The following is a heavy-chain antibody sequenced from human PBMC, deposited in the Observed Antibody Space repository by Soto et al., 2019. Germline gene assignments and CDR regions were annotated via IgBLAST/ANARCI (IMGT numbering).Heavy chain of an antibody. CDR2: IYHSGST. CDR3: AGHAVGFCGYYSDY. J-gene: IGHJ4*02. Sequence: SEPLSLTCSVSGASISSSSYYWGWIRQHPGKGLEWIGSIYHSGSTYYTPSLKSRATISVDTSQNQFSLQLSPLTAADTAVYYCAGHAVGFCGYYSDYWGQGTLVTVSS. CDR1: GASISSSSYY. V-gene: IGHV4-39*01. D-gene: IGHD5-12*01.